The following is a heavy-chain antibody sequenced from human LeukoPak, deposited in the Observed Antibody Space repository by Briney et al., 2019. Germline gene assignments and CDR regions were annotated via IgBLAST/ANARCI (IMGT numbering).Heavy chain of an antibody. V-gene: IGHV4-59*01. CDR2: IYYSGST. J-gene: IGHJ4*02. CDR1: GGSISSYY. Sequence: PSETLSLTCTVSGGSISSYYWSWIRQPPGKGLEWIGYIYYSGSTNYNPSLKSRVTISVDTSKNQFSLKLSSVTAADTAVYYCARVHCSSTSCYFDYWGQGTLVTVSS. D-gene: IGHD2-2*01. CDR3: ARVHCSSTSCYFDY.